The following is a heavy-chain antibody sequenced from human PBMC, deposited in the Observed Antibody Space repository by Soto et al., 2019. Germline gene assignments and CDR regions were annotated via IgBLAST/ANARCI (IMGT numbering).Heavy chain of an antibody. Sequence: SETLSLTCAVAGYSISSCYHWGWIRQPPGKGLEWIGNIYRSGNSYYNPTLKSRVAISVDTSKNQFSLKLTSVTAADTAVYYCARVDWNPDYWGQGALVTVSS. D-gene: IGHD1-1*01. J-gene: IGHJ4*02. CDR3: ARVDWNPDY. CDR1: GYSISSCYH. CDR2: IYRSGNS. V-gene: IGHV4-38-2*01.